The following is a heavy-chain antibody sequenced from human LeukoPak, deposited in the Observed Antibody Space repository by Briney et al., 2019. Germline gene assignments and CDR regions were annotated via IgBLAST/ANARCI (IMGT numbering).Heavy chain of an antibody. J-gene: IGHJ4*02. Sequence: GGSLRLSCTASGFTFGDYALNWVRQAPGKGLEWVGFIRSKAYGGATEYAPSVKGRFTISRDDSKSIAYLQMNSLKTEDTAVYYCTRGYRPKPHDYWGQGTLVIVSS. V-gene: IGHV3-49*04. CDR3: TRGYRPKPHDY. CDR1: GFTFGDYA. CDR2: IRSKAYGGAT. D-gene: IGHD1-1*01.